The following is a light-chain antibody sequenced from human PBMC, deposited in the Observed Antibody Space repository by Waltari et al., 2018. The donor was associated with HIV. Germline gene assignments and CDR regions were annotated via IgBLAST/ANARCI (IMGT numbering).Light chain of an antibody. J-gene: IGLJ3*02. V-gene: IGLV1-44*01. Sequence: QSVLTQPPSASGTPGQRVTISCSGGSSYIGRQTVNWYQQLPGMAPKLLIYTNDQRPSGVPDRFSGSKSGTSASLAISGLQSEDEADYYCAAWDDSLDVWVFGGGTKLTVL. CDR1: SSYIGRQT. CDR2: TND. CDR3: AAWDDSLDVWV.